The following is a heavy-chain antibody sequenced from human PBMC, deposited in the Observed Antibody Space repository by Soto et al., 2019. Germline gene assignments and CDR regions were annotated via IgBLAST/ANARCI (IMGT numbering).Heavy chain of an antibody. Sequence: SETLSLTCTVSRGSISTYYWSWIRQPPGKGLEWVGYIYYNGNTNYNPSLKSRVTISVDTSKNQFSLKLSSVTAADTAVYYCARRPIYGSGWYNYWGQGTLVTVSS. CDR2: IYYNGNT. D-gene: IGHD6-19*01. J-gene: IGHJ4*02. CDR1: RGSISTYY. V-gene: IGHV4-59*08. CDR3: ARRPIYGSGWYNY.